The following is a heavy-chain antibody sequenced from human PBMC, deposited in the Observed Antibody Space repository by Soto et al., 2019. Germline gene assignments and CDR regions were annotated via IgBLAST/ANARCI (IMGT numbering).Heavy chain of an antibody. Sequence: QVQLQESGPGLVKPSETLSLTCTVSGGSISSYYWSWIRQPPGKGLEWFGYIYYSGSTNYNPSLKTRVTISLGTSKNPFSPKLSCVPAADTAEYYCARRHSKNAVDIWGQGTMGYVSS. J-gene: IGHJ3*02. CDR1: GGSISSYY. CDR3: ARRHSKNAVDI. V-gene: IGHV4-59*01. D-gene: IGHD6-13*01. CDR2: IYYSGST.